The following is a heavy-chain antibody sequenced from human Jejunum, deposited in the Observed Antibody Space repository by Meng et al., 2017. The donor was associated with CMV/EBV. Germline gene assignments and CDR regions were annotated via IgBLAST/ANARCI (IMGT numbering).Heavy chain of an antibody. J-gene: IGHJ4*02. V-gene: IGHV3-7*01. CDR1: YW. D-gene: IGHD1-1*01. CDR3: ARGRKACNDVRCHRGGLDY. CDR2: IKQDGSEK. Sequence: YWMSWVRQAPGKGLEWVANIKQDGSEKYYVDSVKGRFTISRDNAKDSLYLQMNSLRVEDTAVYYCARGRKACNDVRCHRGGLDYWGQGSRVTVSS.